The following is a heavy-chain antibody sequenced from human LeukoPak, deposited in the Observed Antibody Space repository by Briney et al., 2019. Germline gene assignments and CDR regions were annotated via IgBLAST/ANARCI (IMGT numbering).Heavy chain of an antibody. V-gene: IGHV3-49*03. J-gene: IGHJ4*02. CDR2: IRSKAYGGTT. CDR3: TRAVWGSSRYTADY. D-gene: IGHD6-13*01. Sequence: GGSLRLSCTASGFTFGEYAMSWFRQAPGEGLEWVGFIRSKAYGGTTEYAASVKGRFTISRDDSKSIAYLQMNSLKTEDTAVYYCTRAVWGSSRYTADYWGQGTLVTVSS. CDR1: GFTFGEYA.